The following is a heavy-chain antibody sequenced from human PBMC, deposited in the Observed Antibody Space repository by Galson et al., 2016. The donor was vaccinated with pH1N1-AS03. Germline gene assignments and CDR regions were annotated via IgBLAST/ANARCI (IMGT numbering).Heavy chain of an antibody. Sequence: SLRLSCAACGFTFTTCAMTWVRQAPGKGLEWVSTISASGGSTFYADSVKGRFTISRDNSKNTLYLQMNSLRAEDAAVYYCAKDLTAVAGKWFDWFDPWGQGTLVTVSS. CDR2: ISASGGST. D-gene: IGHD6-19*01. J-gene: IGHJ5*02. CDR3: AKDLTAVAGKWFDWFDP. CDR1: GFTFTTCA. V-gene: IGHV3-23*01.